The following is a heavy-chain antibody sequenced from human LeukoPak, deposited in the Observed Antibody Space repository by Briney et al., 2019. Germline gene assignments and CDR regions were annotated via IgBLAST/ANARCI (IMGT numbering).Heavy chain of an antibody. D-gene: IGHD2-21*02. J-gene: IGHJ4*02. V-gene: IGHV4-30-4*02. CDR3: ARVAYCGGDCYYFDY. Sequence: PSETLSLTCTVSGGSISSGDYYWSWIRQPPGKGLEWIGYIYYSGSTYYNPSLKSRVTISVDTSKNQFSLKLSSVTAADTAVYYCARVAYCGGDCYYFDYWGQGTLVTVSS. CDR1: GGSISSGDYY. CDR2: IYYSGST.